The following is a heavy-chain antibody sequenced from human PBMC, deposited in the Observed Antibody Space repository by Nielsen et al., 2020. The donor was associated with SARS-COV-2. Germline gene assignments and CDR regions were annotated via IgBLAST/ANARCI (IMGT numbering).Heavy chain of an antibody. CDR1: GFTFSSYW. CDR3: ARDLYYYGPLDY. J-gene: IGHJ4*02. D-gene: IGHD3-10*01. V-gene: IGHV3-7*01. CDR2: IKQDGSEK. Sequence: GESLKISCAASGFTFSSYWMRWVRHAPGKGLEWVANIKQDGSEKYYVDSVKGRFTISRDNAKNSLYLQMNSLRAEDTAVYYCARDLYYYGPLDYWGQGTLVTVSS.